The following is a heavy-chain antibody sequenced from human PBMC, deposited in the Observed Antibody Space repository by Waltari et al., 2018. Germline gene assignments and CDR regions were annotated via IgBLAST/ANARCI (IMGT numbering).Heavy chain of an antibody. Sequence: QVQLQESGPGLVKPSGTLSLTCTVSGGSISNSYWNWIRQPAGKGLEWIGRIYAGEDTNYNPSLKIRVTMSLDTSKSQFSLKLNSVTAADTAVYYCARDNNRQAFDVWGQGIMVTVSS. J-gene: IGHJ3*01. CDR3: ARDNNRQAFDV. V-gene: IGHV4-4*07. CDR2: IYAGEDT. CDR1: GGSISNSY.